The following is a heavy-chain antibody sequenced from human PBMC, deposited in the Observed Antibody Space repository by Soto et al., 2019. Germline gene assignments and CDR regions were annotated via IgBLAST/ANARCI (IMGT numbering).Heavy chain of an antibody. CDR2: VSSSGSTI. Sequence: GGSLRLSCAASGFTFSDYYMSWIRQAPGKGLEWVSYVSSSGSTIYYADSVKGRFTISRDNAKNSLYLQMNSLRAEDTAVYYCARDFWSGYVHPWGQGTLVTVSS. V-gene: IGHV3-11*01. CDR1: GFTFSDYY. CDR3: ARDFWSGYVHP. D-gene: IGHD3-3*01. J-gene: IGHJ5*02.